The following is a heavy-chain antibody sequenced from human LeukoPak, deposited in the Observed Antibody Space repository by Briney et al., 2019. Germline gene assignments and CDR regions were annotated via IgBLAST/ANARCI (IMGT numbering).Heavy chain of an antibody. CDR3: ARTYFSDSFDY. D-gene: IGHD3-22*01. CDR1: GASISSYY. CDR2: SHTSGST. V-gene: IGHV4-4*09. Sequence: SETLSLTCTVSGASISSYYWSWIRQPPGKGLEWIGNSHTSGSTNYNPSLKRPVTISVDMSKNQFPLKLASVTAADTAVYYCARTYFSDSFDYWRQGTLVTVSS. J-gene: IGHJ4*02.